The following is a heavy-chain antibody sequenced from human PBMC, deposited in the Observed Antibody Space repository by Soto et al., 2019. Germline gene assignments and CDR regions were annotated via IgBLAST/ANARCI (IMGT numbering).Heavy chain of an antibody. J-gene: IGHJ4*02. CDR3: AKDSYGDYAFDY. CDR1: GFTFSSYA. D-gene: IGHD4-17*01. CDR2: ISISGGST. V-gene: IGHV3-23*01. Sequence: SLRLSCAASGFTFSSYAMSWVRQAPGKGLEWVSTISISGGSTYFADSVKGRFTISRDNSMNTLYLQMNSLRAEDTAVYFCAKDSYGDYAFDYWGQGTLVTVSS.